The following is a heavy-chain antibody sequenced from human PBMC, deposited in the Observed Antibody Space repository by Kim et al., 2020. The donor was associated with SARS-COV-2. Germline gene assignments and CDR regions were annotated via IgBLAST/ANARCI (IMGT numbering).Heavy chain of an antibody. CDR2: ISWNSGSI. J-gene: IGHJ4*02. CDR3: AKDIVKGVSQQLVGGLFDY. D-gene: IGHD6-13*01. V-gene: IGHV3-9*01. CDR1: GFTFDDYA. Sequence: GGSLRLSCAASGFTFDDYAMHWVRQAPGKGLEWVSGISWNSGSIGYADSVKGRFTISRDNAKNSLYLQMNSLRAEDTALYYCAKDIVKGVSQQLVGGLFDYWGQGTLVTVSS.